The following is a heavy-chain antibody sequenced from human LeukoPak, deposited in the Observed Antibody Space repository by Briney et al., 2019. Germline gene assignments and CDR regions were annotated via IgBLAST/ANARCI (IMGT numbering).Heavy chain of an antibody. CDR2: INPSGGST. CDR1: GYTFIRYY. D-gene: IGHD4-17*01. CDR3: ARGGYGDRIDY. J-gene: IGHJ4*02. V-gene: IGHV1-46*01. Sequence: ASVKVSCKASGYTFIRYYMHWVRQAPGQGLEWMGIINPSGGSTSYAQKFQGRVTMTRDTSTSTVYMELSRLRSEDKAVYYCARGGYGDRIDYWGQGTLVSVSS.